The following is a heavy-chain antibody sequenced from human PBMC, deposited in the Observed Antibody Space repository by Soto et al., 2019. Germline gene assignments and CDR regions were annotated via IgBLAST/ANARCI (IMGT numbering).Heavy chain of an antibody. CDR1: GITFDDFA. V-gene: IGHV3-9*01. Sequence: EVQLVESGGGLVQPGRSLRLSCAASGITFDDFAMHWVRQAPGKGLEWVSGINWDGDSIDYADSVKGRMTISRDKAQNSLYLQMTSLRREDTALYFCALGSSSSFSSLKYWGKGTLVTVSS. J-gene: IGHJ4*02. CDR3: ALGSSSSFSSLKY. CDR2: INWDGDSI. D-gene: IGHD6-6*01.